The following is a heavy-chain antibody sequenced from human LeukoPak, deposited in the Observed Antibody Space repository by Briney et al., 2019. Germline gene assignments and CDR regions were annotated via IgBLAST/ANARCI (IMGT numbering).Heavy chain of an antibody. CDR2: IYTSGST. J-gene: IGHJ5*02. CDR3: AREAITMVRGVILWFDP. CDR1: GGSISSGSYY. Sequence: SETLSLTCTVSGGSISSGSYYWSWIRQPAGKGLEWIGRIYTSGSTNYNPSLKSRVTISVDTSKNQFSLKLSSVTAADTAVYYCAREAITMVRGVILWFDPWGQGTLVTVSS. D-gene: IGHD3-10*01. V-gene: IGHV4-61*02.